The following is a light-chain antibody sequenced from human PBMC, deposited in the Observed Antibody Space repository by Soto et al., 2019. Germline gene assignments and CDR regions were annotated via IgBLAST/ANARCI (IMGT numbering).Light chain of an antibody. Sequence: DNEMTQSPSSLSASVGDRVTITCRASQSIGSYVNWYQQKPGKAPTLLIYAASNLQSGVPSRFRGSRSGTEFTLTVSSLQPEDFATYCSPQDDYDSWTF. CDR1: QSIGSY. CDR2: AAS. V-gene: IGKV1-39*01. J-gene: IGKJ1*01. CDR3: PQDDYDSWT.